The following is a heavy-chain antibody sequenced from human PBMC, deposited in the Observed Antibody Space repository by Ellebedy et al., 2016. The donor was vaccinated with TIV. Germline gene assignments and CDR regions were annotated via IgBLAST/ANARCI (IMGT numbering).Heavy chain of an antibody. Sequence: PGGSLRLSCAVSGFTFSSDAMHWVRQAPGQGMEWVAVISYDGNDKYYADSVKGRFTISRDNSEDTLFLQMNSLRAEDTALYYCAKEGGTIGQPDYYFYFWGQGTLVTVSS. CDR3: AKEGGTIGQPDYYFYF. J-gene: IGHJ4*02. V-gene: IGHV3-30-3*01. D-gene: IGHD3-16*01. CDR1: GFTFSSDA. CDR2: ISYDGNDK.